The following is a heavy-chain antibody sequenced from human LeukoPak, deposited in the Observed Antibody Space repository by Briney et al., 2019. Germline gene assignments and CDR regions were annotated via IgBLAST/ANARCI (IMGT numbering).Heavy chain of an antibody. CDR3: ATDGRKKYYYDSSGLV. D-gene: IGHD3-22*01. Sequence: GASVKVSCKVSGYTLTELSMHWVRQAPGKGLEWIGGFDPEDGETIYAQKFQGRVTMTEDTSTDTAYMELSSLRSEDTAVYYCATDGRKKYYYDSSGLVWGQGTLVTVSS. V-gene: IGHV1-24*01. CDR1: GYTLTELS. CDR2: FDPEDGET. J-gene: IGHJ4*02.